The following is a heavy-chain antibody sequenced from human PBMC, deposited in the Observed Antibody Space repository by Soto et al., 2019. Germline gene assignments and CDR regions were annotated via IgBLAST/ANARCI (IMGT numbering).Heavy chain of an antibody. V-gene: IGHV3-30*18. Sequence: QVQLVESGGGVVQPGRSLRLSCAASGFTFSSYGMHWVRQAPGKGLEWVAVISYDGRNKYYADSVKGRFTISRDNSKNTPYLRMNSLRAEDPAVYYCAKKYSSSWSTESHYYYYGMDVWGQGTTVTVSS. D-gene: IGHD6-13*01. J-gene: IGHJ6*02. CDR3: AKKYSSSWSTESHYYYYGMDV. CDR1: GFTFSSYG. CDR2: ISYDGRNK.